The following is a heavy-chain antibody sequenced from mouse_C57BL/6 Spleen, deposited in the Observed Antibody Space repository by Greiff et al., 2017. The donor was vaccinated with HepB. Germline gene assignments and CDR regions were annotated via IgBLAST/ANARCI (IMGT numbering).Heavy chain of an antibody. Sequence: DVHLVESGGGLVKPGGSLKLSCAASGFTFSSYTMSWVRQTPEKRLEWVATISGGGGNTYYPDSVKGRFTISRDNAKNTLYLQMSSLRSEDTALYYCARLYYGSSEGYFDVWGTGTTVTVSS. V-gene: IGHV5-9*01. J-gene: IGHJ1*03. CDR2: ISGGGGNT. CDR3: ARLYYGSSEGYFDV. CDR1: GFTFSSYT. D-gene: IGHD1-1*01.